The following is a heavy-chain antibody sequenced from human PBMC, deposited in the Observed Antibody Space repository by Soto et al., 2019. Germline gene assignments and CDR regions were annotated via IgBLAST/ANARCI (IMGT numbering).Heavy chain of an antibody. CDR2: IIPILCIA. Sequence: QVQLVQSGAEVKKPGSSVKVSCKASGGTFSSYTISWVRQAPGQGLEWMGRIIPILCIANYAQKFQGRVTITAEKSTRTAYMELSSLRSEDTAVYYCAEMKDYEGAFDIWGQGTMVTVSS. D-gene: IGHD4-17*01. J-gene: IGHJ3*02. CDR1: GGTFSSYT. CDR3: AEMKDYEGAFDI. V-gene: IGHV1-69*02.